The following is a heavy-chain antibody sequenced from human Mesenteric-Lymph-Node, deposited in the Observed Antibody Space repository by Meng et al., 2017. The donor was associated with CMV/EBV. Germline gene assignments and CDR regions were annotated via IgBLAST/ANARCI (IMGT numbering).Heavy chain of an antibody. V-gene: IGHV4-39*07. CDR1: GGSITSSSYY. D-gene: IGHD2-2*01. J-gene: IGHJ4*02. CDR3: ARDGVVPASFDY. CDR2: IYYSGST. Sequence: SETLSLTCTVSGGSITSSSYYWGWIRQPPGKGLEWIGNIYYSGSTYYNPSLKSRVTISVDTSKNQFSLKLSSVTAADTAVHYCARDGVVPASFDYWGQGTLVTVSS.